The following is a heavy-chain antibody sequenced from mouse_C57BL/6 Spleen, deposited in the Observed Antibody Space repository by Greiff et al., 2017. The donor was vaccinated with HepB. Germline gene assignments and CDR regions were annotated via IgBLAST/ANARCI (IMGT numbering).Heavy chain of an antibody. Sequence: QVQLQHSGAELVKPGASVKISCKASGYAFSSYWMNWVKQRPGKGLEWIGQIYPGDGDTNYNGKFKGKATLTADKSSSTAYRQLSSLTSEDTAVYYCTSYSNYAPYVWGTGTTVTVSS. CDR1: GYAFSSYW. J-gene: IGHJ1*03. D-gene: IGHD2-5*01. CDR2: IYPGDGDT. CDR3: TSYSNYAPYV. V-gene: IGHV1-80*01.